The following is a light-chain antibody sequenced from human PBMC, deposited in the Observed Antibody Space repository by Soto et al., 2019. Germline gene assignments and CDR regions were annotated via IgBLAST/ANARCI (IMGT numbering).Light chain of an antibody. CDR2: LNSDGSH. J-gene: IGLJ2*01. CDR1: SGHSSYA. Sequence: QLVLTQSPSASASLGASVKLTCTLSSGHSSYAIAWHQQQPEKGPRYLMKLNSDGSHRKGDEIPDRFSGSSSGAERYLTISSLQSEDEADYYGQTWGTGKGFCGGTKLTV. V-gene: IGLV4-69*01. CDR3: QTWGTGKG.